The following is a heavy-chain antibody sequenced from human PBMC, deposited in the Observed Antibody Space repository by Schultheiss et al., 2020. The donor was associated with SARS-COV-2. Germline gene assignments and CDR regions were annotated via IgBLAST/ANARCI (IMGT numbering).Heavy chain of an antibody. D-gene: IGHD1-26*01. V-gene: IGHV1-46*01. J-gene: IGHJ4*02. Sequence: ASVKVSCKASGYTFISYYVHWVRQAPGQGLEWMGIINPSGGSTSYAQRFQGRVTMTRDTSTSTVYMELSSLRSDDTAVYYCARDRGGGATTTFVDYWGQGTLVTVSS. CDR1: GYTFISYY. CDR3: ARDRGGGATTTFVDY. CDR2: INPSGGST.